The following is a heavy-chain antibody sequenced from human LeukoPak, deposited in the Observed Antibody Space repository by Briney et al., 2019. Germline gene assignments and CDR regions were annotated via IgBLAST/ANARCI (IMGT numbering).Heavy chain of an antibody. CDR2: ISGSGGST. Sequence: GGSLRLSCAASGFTFSSHAMSWVRQAPGKGLEWVSAISGSGGSTYSADSVKGRFTISRDNSKNTLYLQMNSLRAEDTAVYYCAKDLRGVDIVALWGQGTLVTVSS. V-gene: IGHV3-23*01. CDR3: AKDLRGVDIVAL. CDR1: GFTFSSHA. J-gene: IGHJ4*02. D-gene: IGHD5-12*01.